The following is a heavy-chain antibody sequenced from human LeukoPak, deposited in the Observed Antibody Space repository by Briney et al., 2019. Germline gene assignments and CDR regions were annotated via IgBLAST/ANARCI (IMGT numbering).Heavy chain of an antibody. V-gene: IGHV4-59*01. Sequence: SETLSLTCAVYDGSFSGYYWSWIRQPPGKGLEWIGYIYYSGSTNYNPSLKSRVTISVDTSKNQFSLKLSSVTAADTAVYYCARDYYDSSGYPYSDYWGQGTLVTVSS. CDR3: ARDYYDSSGYPYSDY. CDR2: IYYSGST. D-gene: IGHD3-22*01. CDR1: DGSFSGYY. J-gene: IGHJ4*02.